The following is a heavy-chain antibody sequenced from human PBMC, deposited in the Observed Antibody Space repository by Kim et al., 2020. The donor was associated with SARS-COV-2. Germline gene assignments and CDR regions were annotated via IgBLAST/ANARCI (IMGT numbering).Heavy chain of an antibody. J-gene: IGHJ6*02. Sequence: SQKFKGRVTITRNTTASTAYMELSSLRSEDTAVYYCARGGPSGAYGMDVWGQGTTVTVSS. V-gene: IGHV1-3*01. CDR3: ARGGPSGAYGMDV. D-gene: IGHD3-10*01.